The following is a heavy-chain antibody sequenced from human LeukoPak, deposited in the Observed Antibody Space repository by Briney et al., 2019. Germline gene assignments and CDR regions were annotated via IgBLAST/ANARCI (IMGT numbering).Heavy chain of an antibody. CDR1: LGTLIMYA. J-gene: IGHJ5*02. Sequence: SVTVSFTASLGTLIMYAISAVGQAPGQGREGMGGIIPIFGTANYAQKFQGRVMITADKSTSTAYMELSSLRSEDTAVYYCARLSGYCSGGSCPNWFDPWGQGTLVTVSS. V-gene: IGHV1-69*06. CDR2: IIPIFGTA. D-gene: IGHD2-15*01. CDR3: ARLSGYCSGGSCPNWFDP.